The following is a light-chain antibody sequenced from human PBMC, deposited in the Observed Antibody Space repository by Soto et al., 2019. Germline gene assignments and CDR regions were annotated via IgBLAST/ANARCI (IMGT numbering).Light chain of an antibody. CDR2: DTS. Sequence: EIVLTQSPATLSLSPGERATLSCRASQSVSSYLAWYQQKPGQAPRLLIYDTSNGATGIPARFSGSGSGTDFTLTISSLEPEDFAVYYCLHRNNWAWTFGQGTKVDI. V-gene: IGKV3-11*01. J-gene: IGKJ1*01. CDR3: LHRNNWAWT. CDR1: QSVSSY.